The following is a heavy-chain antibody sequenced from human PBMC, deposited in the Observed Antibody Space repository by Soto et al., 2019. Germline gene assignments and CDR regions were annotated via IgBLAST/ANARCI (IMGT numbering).Heavy chain of an antibody. V-gene: IGHV3-23*01. CDR3: EKDMVTARGPDAFDI. CDR1: GFTLSSYA. J-gene: IGHJ3*02. D-gene: IGHD5-18*01. CDR2: ISGSGGST. Sequence: PGGSLRLSCAASGFTLSSYAISWVRQAPVKGLEWVSAISGSGGSTYYADSVKGRFTISRDNSKNPLLLQMNRLRAEDTAVYYCEKDMVTARGPDAFDIWGQGTMVTVSS.